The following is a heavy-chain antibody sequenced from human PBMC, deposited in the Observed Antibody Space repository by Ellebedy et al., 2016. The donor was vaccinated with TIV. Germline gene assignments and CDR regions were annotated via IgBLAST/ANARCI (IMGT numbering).Heavy chain of an antibody. D-gene: IGHD4-17*01. J-gene: IGHJ5*02. CDR1: GFSFRSYW. CDR3: ARRGAYGDYAVQVNSWFDR. Sequence: GGSLRLSCAASGFSFRSYWMTWVRQAPGKGLEWVANIYQDGSEIYYGDSVKGRFTISRDNAKNSLYLQMNSLKAEDTAVYFCARRGAYGDYAVQVNSWFDRWGRGTLVSVSS. V-gene: IGHV3-7*01. CDR2: IYQDGSEI.